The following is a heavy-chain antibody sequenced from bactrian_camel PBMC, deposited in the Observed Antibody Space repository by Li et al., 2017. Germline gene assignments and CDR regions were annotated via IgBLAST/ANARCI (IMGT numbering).Heavy chain of an antibody. CDR1: GLTFSNCW. J-gene: IGHJ4*01. CDR2: IDRDGRTS. D-gene: IGHD3*01. CDR3: VADCELRYDYFDFNVGS. V-gene: IGHV3S6*01. Sequence: HVQLVESGGGRGQPGGSRRLSCSGAGLTFSNCWMYWVRQGRGKGLEWVSSIDRDGRTSDYADSVKGRFTISRDNAKKTVTLEMNNLKPEDTAMYYCVADCELRYDYFDFNVGSWGQGTQVTVS.